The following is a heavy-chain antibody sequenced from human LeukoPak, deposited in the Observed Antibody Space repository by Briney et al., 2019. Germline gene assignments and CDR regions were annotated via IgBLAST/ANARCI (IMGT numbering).Heavy chain of an antibody. CDR2: ISINTDT. V-gene: IGHV3-53*01. D-gene: IGHD1-26*01. CDR3: AIAQSWDELFDS. Sequence: GGSLRLSCAASGIAVTVNYMSWVRQPPGKGLEWVSFISINTDTFYADSVRGRFTISRDSSENTLFLQMNSLRDEDSAVYYCAIAQSWDELFDSWGQGTLVTVSS. CDR1: GIAVTVNY. J-gene: IGHJ4*02.